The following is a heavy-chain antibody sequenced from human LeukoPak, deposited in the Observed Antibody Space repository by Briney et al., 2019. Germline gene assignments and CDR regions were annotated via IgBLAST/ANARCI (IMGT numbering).Heavy chain of an antibody. D-gene: IGHD3-9*01. CDR1: GFSVSTYG. CDR3: MRDHDWAFDV. CDR2: IGTFAG. J-gene: IGHJ5*02. Sequence: GGSLRLPCEVSGFSVSTYGMNWIRQAPGKGLEWISYIGTFAGYPDSVRGRFTISRDTAKNSLYLHLSSLRVEDTAVYYCMRDHDWAFDVWGQGTPVTVSS. V-gene: IGHV3-48*01.